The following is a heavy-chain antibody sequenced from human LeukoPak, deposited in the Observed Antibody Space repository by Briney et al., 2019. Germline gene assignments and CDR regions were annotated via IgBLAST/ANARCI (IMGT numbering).Heavy chain of an antibody. V-gene: IGHV4-39*07. D-gene: IGHD6-13*01. CDR3: ARDQDSSSWYPFDY. J-gene: IGHJ4*02. CDR2: IYYSGST. Sequence: SETLSLTCTVSGGSISSSSYYWGWIRQPPGKGLEWIGSIYYSGSTCYNPSLKSRVTISVDTSKNQFSLKLSSVTAADTAVYYCARDQDSSSWYPFDYWGQGTLVTVSS. CDR1: GGSISSSSYY.